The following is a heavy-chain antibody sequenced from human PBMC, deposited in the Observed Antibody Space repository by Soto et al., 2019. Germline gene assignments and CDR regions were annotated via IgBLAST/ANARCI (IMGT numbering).Heavy chain of an antibody. V-gene: IGHV1-8*01. CDR3: ARWAYGYYARFDY. CDR2: MNPNSGNT. J-gene: IGHJ4*02. CDR1: GYTFTSHD. Sequence: QVQLVQSGAEVKKSGASVKVSCKASGYTFTSHDINWVRQATGQGLEWMGWMNPNSGNTGYAQKLQGRVTMTRNTSISTAYMELSSLRSDDTAVYYCARWAYGYYARFDYWGQGTLVTVSS. D-gene: IGHD4-17*01.